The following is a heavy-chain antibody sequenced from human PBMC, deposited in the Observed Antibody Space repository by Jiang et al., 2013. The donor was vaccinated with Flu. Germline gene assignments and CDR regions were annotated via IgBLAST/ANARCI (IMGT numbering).Heavy chain of an antibody. Sequence: VSCKASGYTFIDHYMHWVRQAPGQGLEWMGWINPKSGDTNYAQKFQGRVTLTRDTSTNTVYMDLSRLTSDDTAVYYCASDYYNDSGYYYLVFWGQGTLVTVSS. CDR2: INPKSGDT. D-gene: IGHD3-22*01. CDR3: ASDYYNDSGYYYLVF. V-gene: IGHV1-2*02. J-gene: IGHJ4*01. CDR1: GYTFIDHY.